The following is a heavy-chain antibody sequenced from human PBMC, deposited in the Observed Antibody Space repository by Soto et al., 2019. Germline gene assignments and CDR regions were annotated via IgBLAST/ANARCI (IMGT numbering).Heavy chain of an antibody. Sequence: EVQLVESGGGLVQPGGSLRVSCTASGFTFSRYSMNWVRQAPGKGLEWLSYIDTTSGTKYYAASVKGRFIISRDNAKNSLFLQMNSLRDEDTAVYYCARGGVTTIFGDSWGQGTLITVSS. CDR1: GFTFSRYS. J-gene: IGHJ4*02. D-gene: IGHD5-12*01. CDR3: ARGGVTTIFGDS. CDR2: IDTTSGTK. V-gene: IGHV3-48*02.